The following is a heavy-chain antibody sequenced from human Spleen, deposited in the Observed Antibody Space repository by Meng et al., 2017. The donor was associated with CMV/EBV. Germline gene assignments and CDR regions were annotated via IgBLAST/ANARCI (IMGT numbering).Heavy chain of an antibody. J-gene: IGHJ4*02. V-gene: IGHV3-15*01. CDR1: GFTFSSYE. D-gene: IGHD3-10*01. Sequence: GESLKISCAASGFTFSSYEMNWVRQAPGKGLEWVGRIKSKTDGGTTDYAAPVKGRFTISRDDSKNTLYLQMNSLKTEDTAVYYCTTEVGGGSGSYYLDYWGQGTLVTVSS. CDR2: IKSKTDGGTT. CDR3: TTEVGGGSGSYYLDY.